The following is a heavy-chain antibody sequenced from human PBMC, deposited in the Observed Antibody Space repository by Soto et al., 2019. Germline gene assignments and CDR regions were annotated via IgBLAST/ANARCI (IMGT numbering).Heavy chain of an antibody. CDR3: ARDKDWGWCDY. D-gene: IGHD2-8*02. V-gene: IGHV3-30-3*01. Sequence: QVQLVESGGGIVQPGESLRLSCEASGFTFISYSIHWVRQAPGTGLEWLAKISHDAARTSYADSVNGRFTISRDNAKTTVYLEMTSLRVEATAVYHCARDKDWGWCDYWGQGTLVTVSS. CDR2: ISHDAART. J-gene: IGHJ4*02. CDR1: GFTFISYS.